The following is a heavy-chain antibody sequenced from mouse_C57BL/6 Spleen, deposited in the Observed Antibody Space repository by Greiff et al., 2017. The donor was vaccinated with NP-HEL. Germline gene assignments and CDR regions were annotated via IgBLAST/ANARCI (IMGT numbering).Heavy chain of an antibody. J-gene: IGHJ4*01. D-gene: IGHD1-1*01. CDR2: ISDGGSYT. CDR1: GFTFSSYA. V-gene: IGHV5-4*01. Sequence: EVKLMESGGGLVKPGGSLKLSCAASGFTFSSYAMSWVRQTPEKRLEWVATISDGGSYTYYPDNVKGRFTISRDNAKNNLYLQMSHLKSEDTAMDYCAREGTTVVARGYAMDYWGQGTSVTVSS. CDR3: AREGTTVVARGYAMDY.